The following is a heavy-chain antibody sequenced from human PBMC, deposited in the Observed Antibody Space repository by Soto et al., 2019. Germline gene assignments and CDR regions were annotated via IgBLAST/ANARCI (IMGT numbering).Heavy chain of an antibody. D-gene: IGHD4-17*01. CDR2: ISYDGSNK. V-gene: IGHV3-30-3*01. Sequence: GGSLRLSCAASGFTFSSYAMHWVRQAPGKGLEWVAVISYDGSNKYYADSVKGRFTISRDNSENTLYLQMNSLRAEDTAVYYCARDGPTVTTEFGYYYYYGMDVWGQGTTVTVSS. CDR1: GFTFSSYA. CDR3: ARDGPTVTTEFGYYYYYGMDV. J-gene: IGHJ6*02.